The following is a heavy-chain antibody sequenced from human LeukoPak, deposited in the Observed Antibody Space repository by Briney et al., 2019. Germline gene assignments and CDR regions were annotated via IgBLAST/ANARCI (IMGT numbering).Heavy chain of an antibody. CDR2: VYDSGST. D-gene: IGHD5-18*01. J-gene: IGHJ4*02. Sequence: PETLSLTCTVSGGSISSYYWSWIRQPPGKGLEWIGYVYDSGSTNYNPSLKSRVTISVDTSKSQFSLKLSSVTAADTAVYCCARAPSGYSYGYYPADYWGQGTLVTVSS. CDR3: ARAPSGYSYGYYPADY. CDR1: GGSISSYY. V-gene: IGHV4-59*08.